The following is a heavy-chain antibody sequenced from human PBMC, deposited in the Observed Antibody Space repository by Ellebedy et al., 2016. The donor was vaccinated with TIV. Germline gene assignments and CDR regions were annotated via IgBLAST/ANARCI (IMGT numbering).Heavy chain of an antibody. CDR2: ISYDGSNK. Sequence: GGSLRLXXAASGFTFSSYAMHWVRQAPGKGLEWVAVISYDGSNKYYADSVKGRFTISRDNSKNTLYLQMNSLRAEDTAVYYCARGGSGYSYGDDAFDIWGQGTMVTVSS. J-gene: IGHJ3*02. D-gene: IGHD5-18*01. V-gene: IGHV3-30-3*01. CDR3: ARGGSGYSYGDDAFDI. CDR1: GFTFSSYA.